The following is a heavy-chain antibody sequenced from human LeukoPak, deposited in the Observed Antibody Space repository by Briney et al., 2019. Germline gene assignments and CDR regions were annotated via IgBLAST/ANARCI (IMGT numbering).Heavy chain of an antibody. CDR2: ISSSGSTI. V-gene: IGHV3-48*03. D-gene: IGHD3-10*02. J-gene: IGHJ6*04. CDR1: GFTFSSYE. CDR3: AELGITMIGGV. Sequence: GGSLRLSCVASGFTFSSYEMNWVRQAPGKGLEWVSYISSSGSTIYYADSVKGRFTISRDNAKNSLYLQMNSLRAEDAAVYYCAELGITMIGGVWGKGTTVTISS.